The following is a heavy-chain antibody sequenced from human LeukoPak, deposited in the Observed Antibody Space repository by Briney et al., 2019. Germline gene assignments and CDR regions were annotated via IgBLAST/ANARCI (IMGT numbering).Heavy chain of an antibody. V-gene: IGHV4-30-4*08. Sequence: SETLPLTCTVSGDSISSADYYWSWIRPPPGKGLEWIGYIYYSGSTYYNPSLKSRVIISADTSKNQFSLKLSSVTAADTAVYYCARVKYSGSYYGVDYWGQGTLVTVSS. J-gene: IGHJ4*02. D-gene: IGHD1-26*01. CDR3: ARVKYSGSYYGVDY. CDR2: IYYSGST. CDR1: GDSISSADYY.